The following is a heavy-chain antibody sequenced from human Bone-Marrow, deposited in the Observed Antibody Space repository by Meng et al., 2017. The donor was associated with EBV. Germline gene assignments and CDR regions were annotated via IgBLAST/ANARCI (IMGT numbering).Heavy chain of an antibody. D-gene: IGHD5-12*01. CDR3: ARGGGPSLRDTDIDY. Sequence: EVKRVESGGGLVKPGVSLRLACSASGFTFSSYTMNWVRQAPGKGLEWVSLISSSSTYIYYADSVKGRFTISRDNAKNSLYLQMNSLRAEDTAVYYCARGGGPSLRDTDIDYWGQGTMVTVS. V-gene: IGHV3-21*01. CDR2: ISSSSTYI. J-gene: IGHJ4*02. CDR1: GFTFSSYT.